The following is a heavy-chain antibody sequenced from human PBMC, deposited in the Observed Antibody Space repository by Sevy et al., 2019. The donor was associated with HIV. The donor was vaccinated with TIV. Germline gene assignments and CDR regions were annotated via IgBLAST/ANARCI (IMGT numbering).Heavy chain of an antibody. CDR2: ISSSSSYT. J-gene: IGHJ4*02. D-gene: IGHD1-26*01. CDR1: GFTFSDYY. V-gene: IGHV3-11*06. Sequence: GGCLRLSCAASGFTFSDYYMSWIRQAPGKGLEWVSYISSSSSYTNYADSVKGRFTISRDNAKNSLYLQMNSLRAEDTAVYYCAINHSIVGDLDYWGQGTLVTVSS. CDR3: AINHSIVGDLDY.